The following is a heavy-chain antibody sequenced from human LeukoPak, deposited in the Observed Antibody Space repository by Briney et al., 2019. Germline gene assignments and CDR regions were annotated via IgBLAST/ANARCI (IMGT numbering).Heavy chain of an antibody. CDR1: GGSISSYY. D-gene: IGHD6-13*01. Sequence: SGTLSLTCTVSGGSISSYYWSWIRQPPGKGLEWIGYIYYSGSTNYNPSLKSRVTISVDTSKNQFSLKLSSVTAADTAVYYCARDRGSSSVWFDPWGQGTLVTVSS. J-gene: IGHJ5*02. CDR3: ARDRGSSSVWFDP. V-gene: IGHV4-59*01. CDR2: IYYSGST.